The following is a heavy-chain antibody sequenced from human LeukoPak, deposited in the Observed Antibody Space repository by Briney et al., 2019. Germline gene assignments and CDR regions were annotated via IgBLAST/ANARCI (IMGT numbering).Heavy chain of an antibody. CDR3: AKDTRYGSGSQYYYGMDV. Sequence: GGSLRLSCAASGFTFSSYAMHWVRQAPGKGLEWVAVISYDGSNKYYADSVKGRFTISRDNSKNTLYLQMNSLRAEDTAVYYCAKDTRYGSGSQYYYGMDVWGQGTTVTVSS. CDR1: GFTFSSYA. D-gene: IGHD3-10*01. CDR2: ISYDGSNK. V-gene: IGHV3-30*01. J-gene: IGHJ6*02.